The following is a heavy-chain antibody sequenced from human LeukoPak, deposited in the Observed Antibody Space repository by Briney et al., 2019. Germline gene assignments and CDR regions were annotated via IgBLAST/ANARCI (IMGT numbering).Heavy chain of an antibody. CDR2: IYYSGNT. D-gene: IGHD1-26*01. CDR3: ARLYSGSFDAFDI. J-gene: IGHJ3*02. Sequence: SETLSLTCTVSGGSISTYYCTWTRQPQGQGLEWIGYIYYSGNTNYNPSLKSRVTISVDTSKNQFSLKLSSVTAADTAVYYCARLYSGSFDAFDIWGQGTMVTVSS. CDR1: GGSISTYY. V-gene: IGHV4-59*01.